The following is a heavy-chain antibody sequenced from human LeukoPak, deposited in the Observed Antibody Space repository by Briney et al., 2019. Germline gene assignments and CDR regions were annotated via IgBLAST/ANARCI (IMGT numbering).Heavy chain of an antibody. CDR2: ISYDGSNK. Sequence: SCKASGYTFTGYYMHWVRQAPGKGLEWVAVISYDGSNKYYADSVKGRFTISRDNSKNTLYLQMNSLRAEDTAVYYCAKVSDSGYGLGFVYYYYGIDVWGQGTTVTVSS. V-gene: IGHV3-30*18. CDR1: GYTFTGYY. CDR3: AKVSDSGYGLGFVYYYYGIDV. D-gene: IGHD5-12*01. J-gene: IGHJ6*02.